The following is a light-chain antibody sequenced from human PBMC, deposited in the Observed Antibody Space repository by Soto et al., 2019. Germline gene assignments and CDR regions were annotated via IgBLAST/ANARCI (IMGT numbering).Light chain of an antibody. CDR2: SNN. CDR3: AACDDSLNGPV. Sequence: QLVLTQPPSASETPGQRVTISCSGSSSNIGSNTVNWYQQLPGTAPKLLIYSNNQRPSGVPDRFSGSKSGTSASLAISGLQSEDEADYYCAACDDSLNGPVFGGGTKLTVL. V-gene: IGLV1-44*01. CDR1: SSNIGSNT. J-gene: IGLJ2*01.